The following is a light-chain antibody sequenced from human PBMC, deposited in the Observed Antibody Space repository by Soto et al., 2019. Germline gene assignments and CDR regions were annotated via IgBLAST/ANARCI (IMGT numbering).Light chain of an antibody. CDR2: GAS. V-gene: IGKV3-20*01. CDR1: QSVTTK. CDR3: QQYGKLPRT. J-gene: IGKJ1*01. Sequence: IVLTQSPVTLHASLGGRATLSCRASQSVTTKLAWYQQKPGQAPRLVIYGASNRATGIPDRFSGSGSGTNFTLTISRLETEDFAVYYCQQYGKLPRTFGQGTKVDIK.